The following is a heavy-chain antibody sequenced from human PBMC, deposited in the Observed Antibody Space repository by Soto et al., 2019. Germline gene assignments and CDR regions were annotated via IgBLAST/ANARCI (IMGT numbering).Heavy chain of an antibody. D-gene: IGHD2-15*01. CDR3: AREVTDCSGGSCYPDRFDY. CDR1: GFTFSSYG. Sequence: GGSLRLSCAASGFTFSSYGMHWVRQAPGKGLEWVAVIWYDGSNKYYADSVKGRFTISRDNSKNTLYLQMNSLRAEDTAVYYCAREVTDCSGGSCYPDRFDYWGQGTLVTVSS. CDR2: IWYDGSNK. J-gene: IGHJ4*02. V-gene: IGHV3-33*01.